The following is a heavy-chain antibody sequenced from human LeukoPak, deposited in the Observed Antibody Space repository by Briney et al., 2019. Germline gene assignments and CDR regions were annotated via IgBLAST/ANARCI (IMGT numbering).Heavy chain of an antibody. CDR1: GFTFSSYG. V-gene: IGHV3-33*01. CDR3: ARAVYDSSGYYQDY. J-gene: IGHJ4*02. CDR2: IWYDGSNK. D-gene: IGHD3-22*01. Sequence: GEPLRLSCAASGFTFSSYGMHWVRQAPGKGLEWVAVIWYDGSNKYYADSVKGRFTISRDNYKNTLYLQMNSLRAEDTAVYYCARAVYDSSGYYQDYWGQGTLVTVSS.